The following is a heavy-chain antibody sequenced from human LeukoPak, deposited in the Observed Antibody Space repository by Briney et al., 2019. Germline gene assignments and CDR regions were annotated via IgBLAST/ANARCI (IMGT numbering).Heavy chain of an antibody. CDR1: GGSISSGSYY. V-gene: IGHV4-61*02. Sequence: SETLSFTCTVSGGSISSGSYYWSWIRQPAGKGLEWIGRIYTSGSTNYNPSLKSRVTISVDTSKNQFSLKLSSVTAADTAVYYCAREVGYYDFWSGSHFDYWGQGTLVTVSS. D-gene: IGHD3-3*01. CDR2: IYTSGST. J-gene: IGHJ4*02. CDR3: AREVGYYDFWSGSHFDY.